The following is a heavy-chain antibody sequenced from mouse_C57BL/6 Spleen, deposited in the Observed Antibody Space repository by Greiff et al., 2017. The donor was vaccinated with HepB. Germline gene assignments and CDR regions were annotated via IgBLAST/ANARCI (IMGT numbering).Heavy chain of an antibody. J-gene: IGHJ2*01. Sequence: VQLQQSGAELARPGASVKLSCKASGYTFTSYGISWVKQRPGQGLEWIGEIYPRSGNTYYNEKFKGKATLTADKSSSPAYMELRSLTSEDSAVYFGASSGAQASFDYWGQGTTLTVSS. CDR2: IYPRSGNT. CDR3: ASSGAQASFDY. V-gene: IGHV1-81*01. D-gene: IGHD3-2*02. CDR1: GYTFTSYG.